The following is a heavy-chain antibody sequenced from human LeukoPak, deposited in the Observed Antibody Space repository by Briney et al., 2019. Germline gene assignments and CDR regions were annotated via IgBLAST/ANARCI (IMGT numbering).Heavy chain of an antibody. CDR3: AKAVDDYFFDY. CDR2: IGGSGSST. V-gene: IGHV3-23*01. J-gene: IGHJ4*02. D-gene: IGHD2-21*02. Sequence: GGSLRLSCAASGFTFSSYEMNWVRQAPGKGLEWVSGIGGSGSSTYYAESVKGRFTISRDNSKNTLYLQMNSLRAEDTAAYYCAKAVDDYFFDYWGQGTLVTVSS. CDR1: GFTFSSYE.